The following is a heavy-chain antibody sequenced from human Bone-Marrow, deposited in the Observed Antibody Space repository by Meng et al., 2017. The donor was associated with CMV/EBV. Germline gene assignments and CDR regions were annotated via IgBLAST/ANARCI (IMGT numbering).Heavy chain of an antibody. V-gene: IGHV3-21*01. Sequence: ETLSLTCAASGFTFHDAWMTWVRQAPGKGLEWVSSISSSSSYIYYADSVKGRFTISRDNAKNSLYLQMNSLRAEDTAVYYCARAYDYWGQGTLVTVSS. J-gene: IGHJ4*02. CDR1: GFTFHDAW. CDR2: ISSSSSYI. CDR3: ARAYDY.